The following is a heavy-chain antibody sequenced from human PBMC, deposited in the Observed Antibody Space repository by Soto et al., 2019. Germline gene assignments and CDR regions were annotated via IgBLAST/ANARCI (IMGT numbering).Heavy chain of an antibody. CDR2: INSDGSST. CDR3: ARDGPKVELRYYYYGMDV. V-gene: IGHV3-74*01. D-gene: IGHD1-7*01. Sequence: SLRLSCAASGITFSSYWMHWVRQAPGKGLVWVSRINSDGSSTSYADSVKGRFTISRDNAKNTLYLQMNSLRAEDTAVYYYARDGPKVELRYYYYGMDVWGKGTTVTVSS. CDR1: GITFSSYW. J-gene: IGHJ6*04.